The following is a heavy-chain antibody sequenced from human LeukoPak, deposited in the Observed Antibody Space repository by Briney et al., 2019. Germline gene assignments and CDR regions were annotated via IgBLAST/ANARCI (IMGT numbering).Heavy chain of an antibody. CDR3: AREGGFYRPLDY. D-gene: IGHD3-3*01. CDR1: GGSIRSGDFY. Sequence: SQTLSLTCTVSGGSIRSGDFYWSWIRQPPGKGLEWIGEVHLDGRTNYNPSLTGRLTMSVDLYENHISLKLTSVTAADTAVYYCAREGGFYRPLDYSGQGTLVTVSS. CDR2: VHLDGRT. J-gene: IGHJ4*02. V-gene: IGHV4-30-2*01.